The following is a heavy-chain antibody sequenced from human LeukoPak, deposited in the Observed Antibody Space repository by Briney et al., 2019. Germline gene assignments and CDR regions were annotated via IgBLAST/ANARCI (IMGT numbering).Heavy chain of an antibody. Sequence: SGPTLVNPTQTLTLTCTFSGFSLSTSGVGVGWIRQPPGKALEWLALIYWDDDKRYSPSLKNRLTITKDTSKNQVVLTMTSMDPVDTATYYCAHNDELLEMATSFDYWGQGTLVTVSS. V-gene: IGHV2-5*02. D-gene: IGHD5-24*01. CDR3: AHNDELLEMATSFDY. J-gene: IGHJ4*02. CDR2: IYWDDDK. CDR1: GFSLSTSGVG.